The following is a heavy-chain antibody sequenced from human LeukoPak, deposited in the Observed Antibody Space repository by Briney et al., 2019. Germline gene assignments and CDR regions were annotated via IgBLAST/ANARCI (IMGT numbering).Heavy chain of an antibody. J-gene: IGHJ3*02. CDR2: IRYDGSNK. V-gene: IGHV3-30*02. Sequence: GGSLRLSCAASGFTFSSYGMHWVRQAPGKGLEWVAFIRYDGSNKYYADSVKGRFTISRDNAKNSLYLQMNSLRAEDTAVYYCARSSRALYDAFDIWGQGTMVTVSS. D-gene: IGHD5/OR15-5a*01. CDR3: ARSSRALYDAFDI. CDR1: GFTFSSYG.